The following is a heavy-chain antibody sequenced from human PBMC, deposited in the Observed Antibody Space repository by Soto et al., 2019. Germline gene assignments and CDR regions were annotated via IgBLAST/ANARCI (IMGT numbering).Heavy chain of an antibody. CDR3: ARVKRLIPTDYRKTRGAFDI. D-gene: IGHD4-4*01. CDR1: GGSFSGYY. V-gene: IGHV4-34*01. Sequence: SETLSLTCAVYGGSFSGYYWSWVRQPPGKGLEWIGEINHSGSTNYNPSLKSRVTISVDTSKNQFSLKLSSVTAADTAVYYCARVKRLIPTDYRKTRGAFDIWGQGTMVTVSS. CDR2: INHSGST. J-gene: IGHJ3*02.